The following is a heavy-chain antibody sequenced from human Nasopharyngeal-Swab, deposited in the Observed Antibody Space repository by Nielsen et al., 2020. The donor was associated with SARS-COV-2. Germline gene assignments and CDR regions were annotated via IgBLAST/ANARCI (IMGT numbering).Heavy chain of an antibody. CDR1: GYTFTGHN. CDR3: ARDSDNWAIDY. J-gene: IGHJ4*02. Sequence: ASVKVSCKASGYTFTGHNMHCVRQAPGQGLEWMAIFDPRGDSTSHAQKFQGRLTMTTDTTTSTVYMELSSLRAEDAAVYYCARDSDNWAIDYWGQGTLVTVSP. V-gene: IGHV1-46*01. CDR2: FDPRGDST. D-gene: IGHD1-1*01.